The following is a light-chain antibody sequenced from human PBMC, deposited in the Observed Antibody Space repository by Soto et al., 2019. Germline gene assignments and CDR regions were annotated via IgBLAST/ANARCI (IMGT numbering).Light chain of an antibody. CDR3: QKYNSAPRT. V-gene: IGKV1-27*01. Sequence: DIQMTQSPXSLSASVGDRVTITCRASQGISNYLAWYQQKPGKVPKLLIYAASTLQSGVPSRFSGSGSGTAFTLTISRLQPEDVPTYYCQKYNSAPRTFGQGTKVEIK. CDR1: QGISNY. J-gene: IGKJ1*01. CDR2: AAS.